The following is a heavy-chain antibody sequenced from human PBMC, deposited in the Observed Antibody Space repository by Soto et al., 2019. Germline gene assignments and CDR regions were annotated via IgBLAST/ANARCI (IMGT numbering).Heavy chain of an antibody. CDR2: ISYDGSNK. Sequence: GGSLRLSCAASGFTFSSYAMHWVRQAPGKGLEWVAVISYDGSNKYYADSVKGRFTISRDNSKNTLYLQMNSLRAEDTAVYYCARDTHPMLRFLEWLLPDYWGQGTLVTVSS. D-gene: IGHD3-3*01. CDR3: ARDTHPMLRFLEWLLPDY. J-gene: IGHJ4*02. V-gene: IGHV3-30-3*01. CDR1: GFTFSSYA.